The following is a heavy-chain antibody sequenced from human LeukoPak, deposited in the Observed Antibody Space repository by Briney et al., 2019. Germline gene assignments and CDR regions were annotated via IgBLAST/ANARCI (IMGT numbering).Heavy chain of an antibody. CDR1: GFTFSNYH. Sequence: PGGSLRLSCEASGFTFSNYHMNWVRQAPGKGLEWVSYISSSSSTINYADSVKGRFAISRDDAKNSLYLQMNSLRAEDTAVYYCARAIDYWGQGTLVTVSS. CDR2: ISSSSSTI. D-gene: IGHD2-2*01. J-gene: IGHJ4*02. CDR3: ARAIDY. V-gene: IGHV3-48*01.